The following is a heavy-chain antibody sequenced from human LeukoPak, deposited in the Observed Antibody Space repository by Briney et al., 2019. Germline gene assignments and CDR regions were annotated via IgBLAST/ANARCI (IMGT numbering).Heavy chain of an antibody. D-gene: IGHD4-17*01. CDR1: GFTFSSYG. CDR3: AKATMVTTDQDAFDI. Sequence: PGGSLRLSCAASGFTFSSYGMHWGRQAPGKGLEWVAVISYDGSNKYYADSVKGRFTISRDNSKNTLYLQMNSLRAEDTAVYYCAKATMVTTDQDAFDIWGQGTMVTVSS. CDR2: ISYDGSNK. V-gene: IGHV3-30*18. J-gene: IGHJ3*02.